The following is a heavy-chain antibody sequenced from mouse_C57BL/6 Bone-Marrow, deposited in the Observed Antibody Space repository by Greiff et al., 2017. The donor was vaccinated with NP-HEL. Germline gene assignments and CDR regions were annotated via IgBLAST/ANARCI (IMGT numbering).Heavy chain of an antibody. J-gene: IGHJ1*03. Sequence: VKLMESGTELVKPGASVKLSCKASGYTFTSYWMHWVKQRPGQGLEWIGNINPSNGGTNYNEKFKSKATLTVDKSSSTAYMQLSSLTSEDSAVYYCARGGYYAGLYWYFDVWGTGTTVTVSS. CDR1: GYTFTSYW. CDR2: INPSNGGT. D-gene: IGHD2-3*01. V-gene: IGHV1-53*01. CDR3: ARGGYYAGLYWYFDV.